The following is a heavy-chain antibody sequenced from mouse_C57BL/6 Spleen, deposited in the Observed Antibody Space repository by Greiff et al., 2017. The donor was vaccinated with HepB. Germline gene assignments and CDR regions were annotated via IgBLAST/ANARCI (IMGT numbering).Heavy chain of an antibody. CDR1: GYSFTDYN. J-gene: IGHJ4*01. V-gene: IGHV1-39*01. Sequence: EVKLQESGPELVKPGASVKISCKASGYSFTDYNMNWVKQSNGKSLEWIGVINPNYGTTSYNQKFKGKATLTVDQSSSTAYMQLNSLTSEDSAVYYCARGGFHFFYAMDYWGQGTSVTVSS. CDR2: INPNYGTT. CDR3: ARGGFHFFYAMDY.